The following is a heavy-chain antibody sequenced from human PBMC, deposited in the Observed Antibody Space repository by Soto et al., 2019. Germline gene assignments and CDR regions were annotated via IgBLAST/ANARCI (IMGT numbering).Heavy chain of an antibody. V-gene: IGHV1-69*13. Sequence: SVRVSCKASGGTFSSYAISWVRQAPGQGLEWMGGIIPIFGAANYAQKFQGRVTITADESTSTAYMELSSLRSEDTAVYYCARGITSRGFDPWGQGTLVTVSS. CDR3: ARGITSRGFDP. CDR1: GGTFSSYA. CDR2: IIPIFGAA. J-gene: IGHJ5*02. D-gene: IGHD2-2*01.